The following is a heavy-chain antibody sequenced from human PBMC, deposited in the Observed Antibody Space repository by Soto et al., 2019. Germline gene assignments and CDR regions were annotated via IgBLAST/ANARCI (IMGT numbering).Heavy chain of an antibody. D-gene: IGHD2-15*01. Sequence: PVGSLRLSCAASGFNIDDYGMHWVRQAPGKGLEWVSGISWDSASIGYADSVKGRFTISRDNAKNSLYLQMNSLRAEDTAFYYCAKDSYCSDTTNCSTFWFDPWGQGTLVTVSS. J-gene: IGHJ5*02. CDR1: GFNIDDYG. CDR2: ISWDSASI. CDR3: AKDSYCSDTTNCSTFWFDP. V-gene: IGHV3-9*01.